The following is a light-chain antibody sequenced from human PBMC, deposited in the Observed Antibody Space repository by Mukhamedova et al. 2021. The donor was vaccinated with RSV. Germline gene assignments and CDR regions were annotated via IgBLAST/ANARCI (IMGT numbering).Light chain of an antibody. CDR3: QEYDSAPYS. Sequence: WYQRRVHGKAPKLLIYTASTLQSGVPSRFSGGGSGTDFTLTISGLQPEDVASYFCQEYDSAPYSFGQGTKLDI. V-gene: IGKV1-27*01. J-gene: IGKJ2*03. CDR2: TAS.